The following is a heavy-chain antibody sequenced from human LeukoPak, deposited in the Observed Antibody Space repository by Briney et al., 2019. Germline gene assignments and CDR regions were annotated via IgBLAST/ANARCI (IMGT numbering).Heavy chain of an antibody. CDR1: GGSISRGSYY. Sequence: PSQTLSLTCTVSGGSISRGSYYWSWIRQPAGKGLEWIGRIYTSGSTNYNPSLKSRVTISVDTSKNQFSLKLSSVTAADTAVYYCARDPGCGGDCPNFDYWGQGTLVTVSS. V-gene: IGHV4-61*02. CDR2: IYTSGST. CDR3: ARDPGCGGDCPNFDY. J-gene: IGHJ4*02. D-gene: IGHD2-21*01.